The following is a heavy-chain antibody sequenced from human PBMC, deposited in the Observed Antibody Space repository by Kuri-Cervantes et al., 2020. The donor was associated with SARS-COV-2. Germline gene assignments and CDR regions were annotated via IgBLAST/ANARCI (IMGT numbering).Heavy chain of an antibody. V-gene: IGHV3-30*03. CDR3: ARGARAFYYYYGMDV. J-gene: IGHJ6*02. CDR1: GFTFSSYG. CDR2: ISYDGSNK. Sequence: LSLTCAASGFTFSSYGMHWVRQAPGKGLEWVAVISYDGSNKYYADSVKGRFTISRDNSKNTLYLQVNSLRAEDTAVYYCARGARAFYYYYGMDVWGQGTTVTVSS.